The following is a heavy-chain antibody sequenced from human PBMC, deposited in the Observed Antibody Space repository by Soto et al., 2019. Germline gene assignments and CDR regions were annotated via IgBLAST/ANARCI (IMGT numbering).Heavy chain of an antibody. Sequence: QVQMLQSGAVVKKPGASVKVSCKVSGYTFTDLSIHWVRQAPGKGLEWMGGFDPEDDKTIYAQKFQGRVTMTEDAPTDTAYMKLSSLRSEDTAVYYCATTRGSWNGALEFDNWGQGTLVTVSS. CDR3: ATTRGSWNGALEFDN. J-gene: IGHJ4*02. D-gene: IGHD1-1*01. V-gene: IGHV1-24*01. CDR2: FDPEDDKT. CDR1: GYTFTDLS.